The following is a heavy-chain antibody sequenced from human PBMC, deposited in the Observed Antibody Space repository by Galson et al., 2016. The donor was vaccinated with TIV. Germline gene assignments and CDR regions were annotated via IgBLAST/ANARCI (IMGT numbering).Heavy chain of an antibody. J-gene: IGHJ6*02. Sequence: SVKVSCKASGDTFSSYPFNWVRQAPGQGLEWVGGFIPLFGTANYAQKFQGRVTLSADESTSTLYMEVRSLRSEDTAVYYCAKDRNTAMDTYHYYHGMDVWGQGTTVIVSS. CDR1: GDTFSSYP. CDR2: FIPLFGTA. CDR3: AKDRNTAMDTYHYYHGMDV. D-gene: IGHD5-18*01. V-gene: IGHV1-69*13.